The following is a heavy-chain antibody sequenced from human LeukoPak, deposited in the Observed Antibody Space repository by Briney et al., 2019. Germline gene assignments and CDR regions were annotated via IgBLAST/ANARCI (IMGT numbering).Heavy chain of an antibody. CDR3: ARVIYGDYPNDAFDI. Sequence: SETLSLTCTVSGGSISSYYWSWIRQPPGKGLEWIGYIYYSGSTNYNPSLKSRVTISVDTSKNQFSLKLSSVTAADTAVYYYARVIYGDYPNDAFDIWGQGTMVTVSS. D-gene: IGHD4-17*01. CDR2: IYYSGST. J-gene: IGHJ3*02. V-gene: IGHV4-59*01. CDR1: GGSISSYY.